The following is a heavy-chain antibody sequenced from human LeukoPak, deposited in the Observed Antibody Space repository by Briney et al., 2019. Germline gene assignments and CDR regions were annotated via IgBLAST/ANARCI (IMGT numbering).Heavy chain of an antibody. CDR3: AKAPRKTVAGLSGSDF. D-gene: IGHD6-19*01. V-gene: IGHV3-23*01. CDR1: GFTFSSYA. Sequence: HPGGSLRLSCAASGFTFSSYAMSWVRQAPGKGLEWVSAITNTGLSTYYADSVKGRFTISRDNSKNTLYVQMNSLRAEDTAVYFCAKAPRKTVAGLSGSDFWGQGTRVTVSS. J-gene: IGHJ4*02. CDR2: ITNTGLST.